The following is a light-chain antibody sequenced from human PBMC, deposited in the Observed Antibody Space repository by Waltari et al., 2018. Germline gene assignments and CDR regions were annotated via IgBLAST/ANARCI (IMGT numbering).Light chain of an antibody. V-gene: IGLV2-11*01. J-gene: IGLJ2*01. CDR1: SSDVGGYNY. CDR3: CSYAGSYTFV. CDR2: DVN. Sequence: QSALTQPRSVSASPGQSVTISCTGTSSDVGGYNYVSWYQQHPGKAPKFMIYDVNKRPSGVPDRFSGSKSGNTASLTISGLQAEDEADYYCCSYAGSYTFVFGGGTKLTVL.